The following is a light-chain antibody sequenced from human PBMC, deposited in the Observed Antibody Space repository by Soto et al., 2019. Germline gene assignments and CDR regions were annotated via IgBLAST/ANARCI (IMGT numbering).Light chain of an antibody. V-gene: IGKV4-1*01. CDR3: QQYYDIPRT. CDR2: WAS. J-gene: IGKJ1*01. CDR1: QSLLYSPNNNNY. Sequence: DIVMTQSPDSLTVSLGERATINCKSSQSLLYSPNNNNYLAWYQHKPGQPPKLLIYWASIRESGVPERFSGSGSGTDFTLSISSLQAEDVAVYYCQQYYDIPRTFGQGTKGAI.